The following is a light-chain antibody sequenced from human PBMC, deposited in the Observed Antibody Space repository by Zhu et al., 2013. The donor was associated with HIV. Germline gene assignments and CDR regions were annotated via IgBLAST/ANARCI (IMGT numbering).Light chain of an antibody. Sequence: DIVMTQSPDSLTVSLGERATINCKSSQSVLYSSNGNNYLAWYQQKPGQPPKLLLYWASTRESGVPDRFSGSGSGTDFTLTISSLQAEDVAVYYCQQYYSTPITFGQGTRLEIK. CDR1: QSVLYSSNGNNY. CDR2: WAS. J-gene: IGKJ5*01. V-gene: IGKV4-1*01. CDR3: QQYYSTPIT.